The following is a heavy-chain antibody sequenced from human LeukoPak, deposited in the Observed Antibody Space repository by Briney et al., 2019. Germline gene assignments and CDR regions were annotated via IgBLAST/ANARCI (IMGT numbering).Heavy chain of an antibody. Sequence: PSETLSLTCTVSGGSISSYYWSWIRHPPGKGLEWIGYIYYSGSTNYNPSLKSRVTISVDTSKNQFSLKLSSVTAADTAVYYCARDGAAAGPRYYYYYYMDVWGKGTTVTVSS. CDR2: IYYSGST. CDR1: GGSISSYY. V-gene: IGHV4-59*12. D-gene: IGHD6-13*01. CDR3: ARDGAAAGPRYYYYYYMDV. J-gene: IGHJ6*03.